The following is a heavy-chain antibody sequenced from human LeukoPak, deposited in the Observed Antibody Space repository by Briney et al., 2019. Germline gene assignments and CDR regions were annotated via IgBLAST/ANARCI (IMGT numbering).Heavy chain of an antibody. D-gene: IGHD6-13*01. CDR1: GGSISGYY. CDR2: IHTSGTT. Sequence: SETLSLTCTVSGGSISGYYWSWIRQPAGKELEWIGRIHTSGTTNYNPSLKRRVTMSVDTSKSQFSPKLTSVTAADTAVYYCVRGGSAAAAVFDYWGQGTLVTVSS. CDR3: VRGGSAAAAVFDY. J-gene: IGHJ4*02. V-gene: IGHV4-4*07.